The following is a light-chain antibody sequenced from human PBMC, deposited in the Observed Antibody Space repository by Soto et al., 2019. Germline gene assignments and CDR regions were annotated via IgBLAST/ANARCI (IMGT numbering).Light chain of an antibody. CDR3: QKYSSVPV. Sequence: DIQMTQSPTSLSASVGDRVTITCRASQDIRNFVAWYQQKPGKAPKLLIYAASTLQSGVPSRFSGSGSETDFTLTINSLQPEDVATYSCQKYSSVPVFGPGTKVETK. J-gene: IGKJ3*01. CDR2: AAS. CDR1: QDIRNF. V-gene: IGKV1-27*01.